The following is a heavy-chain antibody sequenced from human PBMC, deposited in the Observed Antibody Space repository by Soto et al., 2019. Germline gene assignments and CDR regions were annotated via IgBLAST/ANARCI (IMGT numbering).Heavy chain of an antibody. CDR3: AKDGITGTTQAFDI. J-gene: IGHJ3*02. D-gene: IGHD1-7*01. CDR2: ISGSGGST. Sequence: GGSLRLSCAASGFTFSRYAMSWVRQAPGKGLEWVSAISGSGGSTYYADSVKGRFTITRDNSKNTLYLQMNSQRAEDTAVYYCAKDGITGTTQAFDIWGQGTMVTVSS. V-gene: IGHV3-23*01. CDR1: GFTFSRYA.